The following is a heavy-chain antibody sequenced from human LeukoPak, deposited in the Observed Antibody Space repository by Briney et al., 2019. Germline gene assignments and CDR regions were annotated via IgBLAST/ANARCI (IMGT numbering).Heavy chain of an antibody. Sequence: ASVKVSCKVSGYTLTELSMHWVRQAPGKGLEWMGGFDPEDGETIYAQKFQGRVTMTEDTSTDTAYMELSSLRSEDTAVYYCAALKTGIAAAGHWGQGTLVTVSS. CDR3: AALKTGIAAAGH. V-gene: IGHV1-24*01. CDR1: GYTLTELS. J-gene: IGHJ4*02. D-gene: IGHD6-13*01. CDR2: FDPEDGET.